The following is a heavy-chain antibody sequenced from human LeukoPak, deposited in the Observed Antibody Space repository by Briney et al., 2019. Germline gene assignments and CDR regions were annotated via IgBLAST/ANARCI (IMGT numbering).Heavy chain of an antibody. V-gene: IGHV3-23*05. CDR1: GLTFSTYY. D-gene: IGHD6-19*01. Sequence: AGALTLSCAASGLTFSTYYMTWLRHSPGKAPDYVSSNYNSGSEIFYADSVTVRFNISRDHSKIVLYLLLNSLSAEDSVVYFCVKDIVPDSGWDLDYWGRGTLVTVSS. J-gene: IGHJ4*02. CDR2: NYNSGSEI. CDR3: VKDIVPDSGWDLDY.